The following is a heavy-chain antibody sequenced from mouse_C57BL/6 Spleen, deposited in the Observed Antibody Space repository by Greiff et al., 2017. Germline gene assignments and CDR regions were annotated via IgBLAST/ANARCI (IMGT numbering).Heavy chain of an antibody. D-gene: IGHD1-1*01. J-gene: IGHJ1*03. CDR3: ARVEYYGSSYDWYFDV. CDR1: GYSITSGYY. CDR2: ISYDGSN. V-gene: IGHV3-6*01. Sequence: EVKLLESGPGLVKPSQSLSLTCSVTGYSITSGYYWNWIRQLPGNKLEWMGYISYDGSNNYNPSLKNRIAITRDTSKNQFFLKLNSVTTEDTATYYCARVEYYGSSYDWYFDVWGTGTTVTVSS.